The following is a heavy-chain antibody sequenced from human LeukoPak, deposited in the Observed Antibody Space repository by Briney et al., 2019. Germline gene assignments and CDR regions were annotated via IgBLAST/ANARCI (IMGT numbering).Heavy chain of an antibody. CDR1: GYTFTSYG. D-gene: IGHD6-13*01. V-gene: IGHV1-2*06. CDR3: ASARGSWQLFDY. CDR2: INPNSGGT. J-gene: IGHJ4*02. Sequence: ASVKVSCKASGYTFTSYGISWVRQAPGQGLEWMGRINPNSGGTNYAQKFQGRVTMTRDTSISTAYMELSRLRSDDTAVYYCASARGSWQLFDYWGQGTLVTVSS.